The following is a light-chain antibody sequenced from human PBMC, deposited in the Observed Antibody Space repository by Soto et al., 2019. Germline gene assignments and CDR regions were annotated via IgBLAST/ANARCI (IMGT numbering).Light chain of an antibody. CDR1: RDISNS. J-gene: IGKJ1*01. CDR2: GAS. V-gene: IGKV1-12*01. CDR3: QQTSDFRRP. Sequence: DIQMTQSPSSVSASVGDRLTIACRASRDISNSLAWYQQTPGKAPKLLLRGASSLHRGVPSRFSGGGAETEFTLTISSLQPEDFETYYCQQTSDFRRPFAQGTKV.